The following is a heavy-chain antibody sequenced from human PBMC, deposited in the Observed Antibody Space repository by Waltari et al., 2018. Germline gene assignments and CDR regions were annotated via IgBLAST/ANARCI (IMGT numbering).Heavy chain of an antibody. Sequence: QLHLPESGPRLVRPPEILSLTCSVSNGSITSNNYHWGWIRQSPVKPLEWVGSISYSGRTYYTPSLKSRLTLSIDTSKNHFTLNLRSVTAADAAVYYCASSSCLYSCGLGVWGQGTTVSVSS. V-gene: IGHV4-39*01. J-gene: IGHJ6*02. CDR3: ASSSCLYSCGLGV. CDR1: NGSITSNNYH. CDR2: ISYSGRT.